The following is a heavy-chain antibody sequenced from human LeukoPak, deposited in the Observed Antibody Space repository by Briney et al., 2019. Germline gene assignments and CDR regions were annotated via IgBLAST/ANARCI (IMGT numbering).Heavy chain of an antibody. CDR1: GGSISSYY. CDR3: ARSITGTTFYYYGMDV. CDR2: IYYSGST. Sequence: SETLSLTCTVSGGSISSYYWSWLRQPPGKGLEWIGYIYYSGSTNYNPSLKSRVTISVDTSKNQFSLKLSSVTAADTAVYYCARSITGTTFYYYGMDVWGKGTTVTVSS. D-gene: IGHD1-20*01. J-gene: IGHJ6*04. V-gene: IGHV4-59*01.